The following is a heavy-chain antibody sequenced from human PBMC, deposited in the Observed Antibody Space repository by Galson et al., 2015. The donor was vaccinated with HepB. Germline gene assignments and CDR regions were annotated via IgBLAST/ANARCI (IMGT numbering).Heavy chain of an antibody. CDR2: ISSSSSYI. CDR3: ARVQLPPPSTTWYYGMDV. V-gene: IGHV3-21*01. Sequence: LRLSCAASGFPFSSYSMNWVRQAPGKGLEWVSSISSSSSYIYYADSVKGRFTISRDNAKNSLYLQMNSLRAEDTAVYYCARVQLPPPSTTWYYGMDVWGQGTTVTVSS. CDR1: GFPFSSYS. D-gene: IGHD2/OR15-2a*01. J-gene: IGHJ6*02.